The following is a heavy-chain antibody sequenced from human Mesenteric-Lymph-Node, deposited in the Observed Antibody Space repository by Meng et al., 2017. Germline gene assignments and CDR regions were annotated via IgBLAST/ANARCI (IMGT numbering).Heavy chain of an antibody. CDR1: GFTFDDYA. CDR2: ISWNSGSI. V-gene: IGHV3-9*03. CDR3: AKSAIYGAAFDI. D-gene: IGHD2/OR15-2a*01. J-gene: IGHJ3*02. Sequence: GGSLRLSCAASGFTFDDYAMHWVRQAPGKGLEWVSGISWNSGSIGYADSVKGRFTISRDNAKNSLYLQMNSLRAEDMALYYCAKSAIYGAAFDIWGQGTMVTVSS.